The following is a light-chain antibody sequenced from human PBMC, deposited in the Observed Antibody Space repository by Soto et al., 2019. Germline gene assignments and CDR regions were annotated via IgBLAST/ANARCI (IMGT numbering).Light chain of an antibody. CDR3: SSYSSSSTLLL. CDR2: EVN. J-gene: IGLJ2*01. Sequence: QSALTQPASVSGSPGQSITISCTGTSSDFGNYNLVSWYQQHPGKVPKLILFEVNKRPSGVSGRFSGSKSGNTASLTISGLQAEDEADYYCSSYSSSSTLLLFGGVTKLTVL. CDR1: SSDFGNYNL. V-gene: IGLV2-14*02.